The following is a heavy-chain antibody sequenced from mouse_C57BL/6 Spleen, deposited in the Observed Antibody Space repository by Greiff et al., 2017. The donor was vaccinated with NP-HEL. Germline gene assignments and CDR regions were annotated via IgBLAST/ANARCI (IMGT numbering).Heavy chain of an antibody. J-gene: IGHJ4*01. D-gene: IGHD3-2*02. V-gene: IGHV5-6*01. CDR2: ISSGGSYT. Sequence: EVKLMESGGDLVKPGGSLKLSCAASGFTFSSYGMSWVRQTPDKRLEWVATISSGGSYTYYPDSVKGRFTISRDNAKNTLYLQMSSLKSEDTAMYYCAILRRDSSGYGYAMDYWGQGPSVTVSS. CDR3: AILRRDSSGYGYAMDY. CDR1: GFTFSSYG.